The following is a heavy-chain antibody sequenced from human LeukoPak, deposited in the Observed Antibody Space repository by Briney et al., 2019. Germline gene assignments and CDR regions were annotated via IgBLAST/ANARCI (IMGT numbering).Heavy chain of an antibody. J-gene: IGHJ4*02. V-gene: IGHV1-69*05. CDR1: GGTFSSYA. D-gene: IGHD5-18*01. CDR2: IIPIFGTA. CDR3: ATRGYSYGYNY. Sequence: SVKVSCKASGGTFSSYAISWVRQAPGQGLEWMGGIIPIFGTANYAQKFQGRVTITTDESTSTAYMELSSLRSEDTVVYYCATRGYSYGYNYWGQGTLVTVSS.